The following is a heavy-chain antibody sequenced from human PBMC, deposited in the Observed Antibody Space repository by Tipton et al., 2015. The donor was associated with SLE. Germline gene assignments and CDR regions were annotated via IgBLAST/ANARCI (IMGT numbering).Heavy chain of an antibody. Sequence: SLRLSCAASGFTFSSYGMSWVRQAPGKGLEWVSAISGSGGSTYFGDSVKGRFTISRDNSKNMLYLQMNNLRAEDTAVYYCARETGDTAHYYFDYWGQGTLVTVSS. CDR3: ARETGDTAHYYFDY. D-gene: IGHD5-18*01. CDR1: GFTFSSYG. V-gene: IGHV3-23*01. CDR2: ISGSGGST. J-gene: IGHJ4*02.